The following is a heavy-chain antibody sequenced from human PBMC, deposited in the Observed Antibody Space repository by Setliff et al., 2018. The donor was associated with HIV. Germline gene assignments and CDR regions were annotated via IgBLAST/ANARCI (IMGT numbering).Heavy chain of an antibody. V-gene: IGHV1-69*06. D-gene: IGHD4-17*01. CDR3: AHDFGDNWFDP. J-gene: IGHJ5*02. CDR2: IIPVYGTT. Sequence: SVKVSCKASGGAFTNYAFSWVRQAPGQGLEWMGRIIPVYGTTDYAPQFQGRVTMTADKSRSTVYVDLNNLRSDDTATYYCAHDFGDNWFDPWGQGTLVTVSS. CDR1: GGAFTNYA.